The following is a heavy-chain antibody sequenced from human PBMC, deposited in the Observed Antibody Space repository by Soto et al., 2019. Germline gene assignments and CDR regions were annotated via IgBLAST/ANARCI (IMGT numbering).Heavy chain of an antibody. CDR3: ARGNSPVNID. Sequence: XGCLRFPCADSGFTFSSSDMNWVRQAPGKGLEWISYITSTGSTTYYADSVKGRFTISRDNAKNSLYLQMNSLRAEDTAIYYCARGNSPVNIDWGHGTLVTFSS. D-gene: IGHD3-10*01. CDR2: ITSTGSTT. J-gene: IGHJ4*01. V-gene: IGHV3-48*03. CDR1: GFTFSSSD.